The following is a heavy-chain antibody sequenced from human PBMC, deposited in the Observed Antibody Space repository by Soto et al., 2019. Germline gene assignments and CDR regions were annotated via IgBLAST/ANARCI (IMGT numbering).Heavy chain of an antibody. V-gene: IGHV1-46*03. D-gene: IGHD6-13*01. CDR2: INPSGGST. Sequence: ASVTVSCTASGGTFTSYYMHWVRQAPGQGLEWMGLINPSGGSTTYAQKFQGRVTMTRDTSTSTVYMELSSLRSEDTAVYFCARFVAATGNDYWGQGTLVTVSS. CDR1: GGTFTSYY. J-gene: IGHJ4*02. CDR3: ARFVAATGNDY.